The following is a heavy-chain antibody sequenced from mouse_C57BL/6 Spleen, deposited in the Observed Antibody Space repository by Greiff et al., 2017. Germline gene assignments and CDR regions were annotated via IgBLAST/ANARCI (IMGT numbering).Heavy chain of an antibody. CDR3: TRAGTGPMDY. CDR2: IDPEDGDT. Sequence: VQLQQSGAELVRPGASVKLSCTASGFYIKDYYMHWVKQRPEQGLEWIGRIDPEDGDTEYAPKFQGKATMTADTSSNTSYLQLSSLTSEDTAVYYCTRAGTGPMDYGGQGTSVTVAS. V-gene: IGHV14-1*01. J-gene: IGHJ4*01. D-gene: IGHD4-1*01. CDR1: GFYIKDYY.